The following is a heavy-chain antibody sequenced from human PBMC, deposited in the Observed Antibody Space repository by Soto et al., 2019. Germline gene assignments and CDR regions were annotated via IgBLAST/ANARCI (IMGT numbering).Heavy chain of an antibody. D-gene: IGHD5-18*01. J-gene: IGHJ4*02. CDR2: ISGSGGST. CDR1: GFTFSSYA. Sequence: EVQLLESGGGLVQPGGSLRLSCAASGFTFSSYAMSWVRQAPGKGLEWVSAISGSGGSTYYADSVKGRFTISRDNSKNTLYLQMNSLRAEDTAVYYCAKDRLSRDSYGFYGPYYFDYWGQGTLVTVSS. V-gene: IGHV3-23*01. CDR3: AKDRLSRDSYGFYGPYYFDY.